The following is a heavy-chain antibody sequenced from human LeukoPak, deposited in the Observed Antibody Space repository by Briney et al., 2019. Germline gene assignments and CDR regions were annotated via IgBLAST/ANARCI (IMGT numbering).Heavy chain of an antibody. V-gene: IGHV7-4-1*02. CDR1: GYTITSYA. J-gene: IGHJ4*02. CDR3: AKDYNPDLIHYFDY. CDR2: INTNTGNP. Sequence: ASVKVSCKASGYTITSYAMNWVRQAPGQGLEWMGWINTNTGNPTYAQGLTGRVVFSLDTSVSTAYLQISSLKAEDTAVYYCAKDYNPDLIHYFDYWGQGTLVTVSS. D-gene: IGHD3-10*01.